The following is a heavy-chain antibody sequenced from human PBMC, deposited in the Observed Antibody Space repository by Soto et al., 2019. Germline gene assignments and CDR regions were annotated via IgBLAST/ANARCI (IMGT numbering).Heavy chain of an antibody. J-gene: IGHJ5*02. CDR3: AREGAIVPRFFDP. D-gene: IGHD1-26*01. CDR2: IYWNDDK. Sequence: QITLKESGPTLVKPTETLTLTCTFSGFSLSTNGVGVGWIRQPPGKALEWLALIYWNDDKRYSPSLQSRLTITNDTSKNQVVFTMTNLDPVDTAAYYSAREGAIVPRFFDPWGQGILATVSS. V-gene: IGHV2-5*01. CDR1: GFSLSTNGVG.